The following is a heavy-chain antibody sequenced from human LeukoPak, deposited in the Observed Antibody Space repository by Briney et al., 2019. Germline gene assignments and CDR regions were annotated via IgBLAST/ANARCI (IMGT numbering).Heavy chain of an antibody. CDR3: AREGGPYRPLDY. Sequence: SGTLSLTCGVSGGSITNTNYWTWVRQPPGKGLEWIGEVNLQGGTNYNPSLMGRVAISVDKSENHISLQLTSVTAADTAVYYCAREGGPYRPLDYSGQGTLVTVSS. V-gene: IGHV4-4*02. J-gene: IGHJ4*02. CDR2: VNLQGGT. CDR1: GGSITNTNY.